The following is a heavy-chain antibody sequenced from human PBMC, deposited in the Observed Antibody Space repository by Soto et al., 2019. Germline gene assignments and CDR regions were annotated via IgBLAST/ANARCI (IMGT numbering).Heavy chain of an antibody. D-gene: IGHD3-10*01. CDR3: ARDSGAALYGEDALDI. V-gene: IGHV1-18*04. Sequence: QGKLVQSGPEVKKPGASVKVSCTASGYSFSRYDITWVRQAPGQGLEWLGWVSTSIRSTMSAEKLQGRLTMTTDTSTTTVYMELRGLTSDDTAVYYCARDSGAALYGEDALDIWGQGTMVSVSS. J-gene: IGHJ3*02. CDR2: VSTSIRST. CDR1: GYSFSRYD.